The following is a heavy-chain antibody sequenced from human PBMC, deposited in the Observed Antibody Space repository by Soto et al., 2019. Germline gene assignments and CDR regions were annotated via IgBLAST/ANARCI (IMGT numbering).Heavy chain of an antibody. CDR1: GGPISSYY. CDR3: ARGRGSPEC. CDR2: IYYSGST. Sequence: PSETLSLTCTVSGGPISSYYWSWIRQPPGKGLEWIGYIYYSGSTNYNPSLKSRVTISVDTSKNQFSLKLSSVTAADTAVYYCARGRGSPECWGQGTLVTVSS. V-gene: IGHV4-59*01. J-gene: IGHJ4*02.